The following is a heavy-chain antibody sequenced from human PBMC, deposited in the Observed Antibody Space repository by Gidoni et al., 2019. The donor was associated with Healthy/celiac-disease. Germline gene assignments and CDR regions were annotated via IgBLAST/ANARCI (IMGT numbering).Heavy chain of an antibody. CDR3: AKTTVNTYGMDV. D-gene: IGHD4-17*01. CDR1: GYTFTSYD. CDR2: MNPNSGNT. J-gene: IGHJ6*02. Sequence: QVQLMQSGPEVKKPGAAVKVSCKSSGYTFTSYDINWVRQATGQGLEWMGWMNPNSGNTGYAQKFQGRVTMTRNTSISTAYMELSSLRSEDTAVYYCAKTTVNTYGMDVWGQGTTVTVSS. V-gene: IGHV1-8*01.